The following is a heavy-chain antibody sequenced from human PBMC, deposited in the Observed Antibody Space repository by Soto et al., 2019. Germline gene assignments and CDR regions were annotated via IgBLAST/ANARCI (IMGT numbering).Heavy chain of an antibody. J-gene: IGHJ1*01. V-gene: IGHV3-30*18. D-gene: IGHD3-22*01. CDR1: GFTFSSFG. Sequence: QVQLVESGGGVVQPGRSLRLSCAASGFTFSSFGMHWVRQAPGKGLEWVAVISYDGSNKYYADSVKGRFTISRDNSKNTLYLQMSGLSPEDTAVYYCAKDLLYDSIGYYEYFQHWGQGTLVNVSS. CDR2: ISYDGSNK. CDR3: AKDLLYDSIGYYEYFQH.